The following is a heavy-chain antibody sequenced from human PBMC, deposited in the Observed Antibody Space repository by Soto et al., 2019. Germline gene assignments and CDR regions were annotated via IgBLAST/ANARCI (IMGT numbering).Heavy chain of an antibody. CDR1: GYTFTSYY. CDR2: INPNTGGT. V-gene: IGHV1-2*04. CDR3: ARGLNGYLHSFDS. Sequence: ASVKVSCKASGYTFTSYYVHWVRQAPGQGLEWMGWINPNTGGTNYAQKFQGWVTMTRDTSASTAYMELSSLRSEDTAVYYCARGLNGYLHSFDSWGQGTPVTVSS. J-gene: IGHJ4*02. D-gene: IGHD5-18*01.